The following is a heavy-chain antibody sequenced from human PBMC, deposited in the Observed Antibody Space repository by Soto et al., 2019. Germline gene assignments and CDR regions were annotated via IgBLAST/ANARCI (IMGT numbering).Heavy chain of an antibody. Sequence: PSETLSLTCTVSSASISSSSYTWGWIRQPPGKGLEWIGYIYYSGTTYYNPSLNSRVTVSVDTPKTQFSLKLYSVTAADTAVYYCGREGIDFWSSYVDYWGQGILVTVSS. CDR1: SASISSSSYT. V-gene: IGHV4-39*07. D-gene: IGHD3-3*01. CDR2: IYYSGTT. CDR3: GREGIDFWSSYVDY. J-gene: IGHJ4*02.